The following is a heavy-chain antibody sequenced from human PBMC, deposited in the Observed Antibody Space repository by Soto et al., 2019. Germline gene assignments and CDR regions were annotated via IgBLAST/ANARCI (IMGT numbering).Heavy chain of an antibody. CDR2: IYYSGST. CDR1: GGSITSRSXX. V-gene: IGHV4-61*05. D-gene: IGHD4-4*01. Sequence: SETLSLTCTVSGGSITSRSXXXGWIRQPPGKGLEWIGYIYYSGSTSYNPSLESRVTISVDTSENQFSLKLSSVTAADTAVYYCARLRRMTAITVSYYFDYWGQGTLVTVSS. J-gene: IGHJ4*02. CDR3: ARLRRMTAITVSYYFDY.